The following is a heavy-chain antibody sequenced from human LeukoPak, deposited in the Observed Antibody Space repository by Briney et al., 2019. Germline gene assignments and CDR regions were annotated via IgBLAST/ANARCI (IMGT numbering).Heavy chain of an antibody. V-gene: IGHV3-48*03. CDR2: ISSSGSTI. D-gene: IGHD1-7*01. CDR3: ARDQDWNYAFDY. CDR1: GFTFSSYE. Sequence: GGSLRLSCAASGFTFSSYEMNWVRQAPGKGLEWVSYISSSGSTIYYADSVRGRFTISRDNAKNSLYLQMNSLRAEDTAVYYCARDQDWNYAFDYWGQGTLVTVSS. J-gene: IGHJ4*02.